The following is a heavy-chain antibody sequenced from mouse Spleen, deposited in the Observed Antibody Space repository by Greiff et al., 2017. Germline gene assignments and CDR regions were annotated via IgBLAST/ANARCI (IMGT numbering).Heavy chain of an antibody. CDR3: ARDSNFYYYAMDY. Sequence: QVQLQQPGAELVRPGSSVKLSCKASGYTFTSYWMDWVKQRPGQGLEWIGNIYPSDSETHYNQKFKDKATLTVDKSSSTAYMQLSSLTSEDSAVYYCARDSNFYYYAMDYWGQGTSVTVSS. CDR1: GYTFTSYW. CDR2: IYPSDSET. D-gene: IGHD2-5*01. V-gene: IGHV1-61*01. J-gene: IGHJ4*01.